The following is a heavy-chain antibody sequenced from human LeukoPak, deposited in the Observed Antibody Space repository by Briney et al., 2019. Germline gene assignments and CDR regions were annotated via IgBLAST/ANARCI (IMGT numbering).Heavy chain of an antibody. Sequence: SETLSLTCAASGVFFSGYYWSWIPEPPRKGLECIGEINHSGSTNYNPSLKSRVTISIDTSKNQFSLKLSSVTAADTTVYYCARGRGFTYGYRYYFDYWGQGTLVTVSS. D-gene: IGHD5-18*01. CDR3: ARGRGFTYGYRYYFDY. J-gene: IGHJ4*02. CDR1: GVFFSGYY. CDR2: INHSGST. V-gene: IGHV4-34*01.